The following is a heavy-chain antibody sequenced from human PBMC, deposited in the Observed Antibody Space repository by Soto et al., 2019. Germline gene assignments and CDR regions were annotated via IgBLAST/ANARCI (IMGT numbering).Heavy chain of an antibody. Sequence: TLCLTCTVAGGSISSGDYYWRWIREPPGKGLEWIGYIYYSGSTYYNPSLKSRVTISVDTSKNQFSLKLSSVTAADTAVYYCARDRGGYYTTYYYYYGMDVWGQGTTVTVSS. V-gene: IGHV4-30-4*01. CDR3: ARDRGGYYTTYYYYYGMDV. D-gene: IGHD3-3*01. CDR1: GGSISSGDYY. J-gene: IGHJ6*02. CDR2: IYYSGST.